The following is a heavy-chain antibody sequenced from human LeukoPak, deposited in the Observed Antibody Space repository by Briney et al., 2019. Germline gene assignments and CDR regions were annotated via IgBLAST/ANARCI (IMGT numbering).Heavy chain of an antibody. CDR2: ISWNSGSI. Sequence: GRPLRLSCAASGFTFDDYAMHWVRQAPGKGLEWVSGISWNSGSIGYADSVKGRFTISRDNAKNSLYLQMNSLRAEDTALYYCAKDTYYDFWSGYFDYWGQGTLVTVSS. J-gene: IGHJ4*02. D-gene: IGHD3-3*01. CDR3: AKDTYYDFWSGYFDY. CDR1: GFTFDDYA. V-gene: IGHV3-9*01.